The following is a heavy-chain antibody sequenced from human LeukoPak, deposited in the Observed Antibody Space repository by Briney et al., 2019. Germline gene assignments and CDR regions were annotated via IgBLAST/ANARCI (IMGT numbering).Heavy chain of an antibody. CDR2: IGGSGGST. D-gene: IGHD3-3*01. Sequence: GGSLRLSCAASGFTFSRYVMREVRQAPGKALEEVSAIGGSGGSTYYADSVKGRFTISRDNSKNTLYLQMNSLRAEDTAVYYCGKAADFGVVPDDAFDIWGQGTMVTVSA. V-gene: IGHV3-23*01. CDR3: GKAADFGVVPDDAFDI. J-gene: IGHJ3*02. CDR1: GFTFSRYV.